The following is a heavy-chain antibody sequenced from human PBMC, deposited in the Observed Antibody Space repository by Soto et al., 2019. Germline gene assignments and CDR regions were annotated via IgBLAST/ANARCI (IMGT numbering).Heavy chain of an antibody. CDR2: IYHSGST. Sequence: SETLSLTCAVSSGSISSSNWWSWVRQPPEKGLEWIGEIYHSGSTNYNPSLKSRVTISVDKSKNQFSLKLSSVTAADTAVYYCARGGVGYCSGGSCPDDAFDIWGQGTMVTVSS. J-gene: IGHJ3*02. CDR3: ARGGVGYCSGGSCPDDAFDI. D-gene: IGHD2-15*01. V-gene: IGHV4-4*02. CDR1: SGSISSSNW.